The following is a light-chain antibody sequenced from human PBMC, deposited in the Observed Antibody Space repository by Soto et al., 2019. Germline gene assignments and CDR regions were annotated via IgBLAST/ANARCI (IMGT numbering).Light chain of an antibody. CDR3: QQAYSSPFT. CDR1: RSVLSSSNNKNY. CDR2: WAS. Sequence: DIVMTQSPGSLAVSLGERATINCKSSRSVLSSSNNKNYLAWYQQKPGQPPRLLIYWASTRESGVPDRFSGSGSGTDFTLTISSLQAEDVAVYYCQQAYSSPFTFGPGTKVNI. V-gene: IGKV4-1*01. J-gene: IGKJ3*01.